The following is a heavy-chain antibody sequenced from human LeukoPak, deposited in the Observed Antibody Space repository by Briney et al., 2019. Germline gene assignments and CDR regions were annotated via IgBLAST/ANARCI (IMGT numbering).Heavy chain of an antibody. CDR2: ISSSSSYI. CDR1: GFTFSSYS. CDR3: ARAGETVGGADYAINYFDY. J-gene: IGHJ4*02. D-gene: IGHD1-26*01. V-gene: IGHV3-21*01. Sequence: GGSLRLSCAASGFTFSSYSMNWVRQAPGKGLEWVSSISSSSSYIYYADSVKGRFTISRDNAKNSLYLQMNSLRAEDTAVYYCARAGETVGGADYAINYFDYWGQGTLVTVSS.